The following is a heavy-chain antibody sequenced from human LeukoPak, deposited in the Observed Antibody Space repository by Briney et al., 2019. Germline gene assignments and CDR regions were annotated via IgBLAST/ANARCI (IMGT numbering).Heavy chain of an antibody. Sequence: GGSLRLSCAASGFTFTSYAMSWVRQAPGKGPEWVSAITGTGGSTYYAASVKGRFTVSRDNSKNTLYLQMSSLRAEDTAMYYCAKVRDTRDWYKDAFDIWGQGTRVTVSS. D-gene: IGHD6-19*01. V-gene: IGHV3-23*01. CDR2: ITGTGGST. CDR1: GFTFTSYA. CDR3: AKVRDTRDWYKDAFDI. J-gene: IGHJ3*02.